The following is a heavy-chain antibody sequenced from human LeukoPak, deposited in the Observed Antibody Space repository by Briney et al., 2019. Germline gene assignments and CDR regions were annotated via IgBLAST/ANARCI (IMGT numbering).Heavy chain of an antibody. CDR1: GFTFSTYG. CDR3: AKDSGMVPYNWFDP. Sequence: GGSLRLSCAASGFTFSTYGMHWVRQAPGKGLQWVAIISYDGSDQYNADSVKGRFTISRDNSKNTLYLQMNSLRAEDTAVYYCAKDSGMVPYNWFDPWGQGTLVTVSS. CDR2: ISYDGSDQ. D-gene: IGHD3-10*01. J-gene: IGHJ5*02. V-gene: IGHV3-30*18.